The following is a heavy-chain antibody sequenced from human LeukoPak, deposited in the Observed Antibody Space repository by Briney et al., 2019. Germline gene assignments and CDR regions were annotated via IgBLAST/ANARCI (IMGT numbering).Heavy chain of an antibody. V-gene: IGHV4-34*01. CDR3: AGNQYYYDSSGYFY. Sequence: PSETLSLTCAVYGGSFSGYDWSWIRQPPGKGLEWIGEINHSGSTNYNPSLKSRVTISVDTSKNQFSLKLSSVTAADTAVYYCAGNQYYYDSSGYFYWGQGTLVTVSS. CDR1: GGSFSGYD. D-gene: IGHD3-22*01. CDR2: INHSGST. J-gene: IGHJ4*02.